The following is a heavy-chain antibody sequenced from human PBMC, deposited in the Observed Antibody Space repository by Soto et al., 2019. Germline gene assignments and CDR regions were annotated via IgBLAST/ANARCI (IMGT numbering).Heavy chain of an antibody. CDR2: INEDGVEK. J-gene: IGHJ4*02. CDR1: GFTFGSYA. D-gene: IGHD4-17*01. Sequence: PGGSLRLSCAASGFTFGSYAMNWVRQAPGKGLEWLANINEDGVEKGYVDSVGGRFTISRDNAKKSLFLQMSSLRAEDTAVYYCARGTVTPGLDYWGQGTLVTVSS. V-gene: IGHV3-7*04. CDR3: ARGTVTPGLDY.